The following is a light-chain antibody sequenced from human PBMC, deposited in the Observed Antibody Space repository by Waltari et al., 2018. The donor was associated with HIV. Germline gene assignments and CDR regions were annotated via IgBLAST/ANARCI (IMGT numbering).Light chain of an antibody. V-gene: IGLV6-57*01. CDR1: SGSIGSNY. J-gene: IGLJ1*01. CDR3: QSYDSNTRI. Sequence: FMLTQPRSVSESPGKTVTISCTRSSGSIGSNYVQWYQQRPGSSPTPVIYEDDQRPSGVPGRFSGYIDRSSNSASLTISGLMTEDEADYYCQSYDSNTRIFGTGTKVTVL. CDR2: EDD.